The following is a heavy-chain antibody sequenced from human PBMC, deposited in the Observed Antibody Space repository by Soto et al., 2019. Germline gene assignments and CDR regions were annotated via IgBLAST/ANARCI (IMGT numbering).Heavy chain of an antibody. Sequence: GASVKVSCKASGYTFTSYGISWVRQAPGQGLEWMGWISAYNGNTNYAQKLQGRVTMTTDTSTSTAYMELRSLRSDDTAVYYCASRLRYCSSTSCYGAFDIWGQGTMVTVSS. D-gene: IGHD2-2*01. CDR3: ASRLRYCSSTSCYGAFDI. V-gene: IGHV1-18*04. J-gene: IGHJ3*02. CDR2: ISAYNGNT. CDR1: GYTFTSYG.